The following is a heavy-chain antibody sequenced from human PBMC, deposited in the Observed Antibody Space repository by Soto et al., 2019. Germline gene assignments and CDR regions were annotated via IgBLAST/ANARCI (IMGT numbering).Heavy chain of an antibody. V-gene: IGHV3-30-3*01. CDR1: GFTFSSYA. CDR3: ARRNSDYSSVWSDAFDI. J-gene: IGHJ3*02. D-gene: IGHD6-19*01. Sequence: QVQLVESGGGVVQPARSLRLSCAASGFTFSSYAMHWVRQAPGKGPEWVAVISYDGSSKTYADSVKGQFTISRDNSKNSLFLQMNNLRPEDTAVYYCARRNSDYSSVWSDAFDIWGQGTMVTVSS. CDR2: ISYDGSSK.